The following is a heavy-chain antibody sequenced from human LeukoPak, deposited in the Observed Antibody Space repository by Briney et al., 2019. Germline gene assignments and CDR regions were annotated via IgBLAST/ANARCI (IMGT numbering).Heavy chain of an antibody. J-gene: IGHJ4*02. CDR3: ARVPRGYSGYERYYFDY. D-gene: IGHD5-12*01. V-gene: IGHV4-31*03. CDR2: IYYSGST. CDR1: GGSISSGDYF. Sequence: SQTLSLTCTVSGGSISSGDYFWSWIRQHPGKGLEWIGYIYYSGSTYYNPSLKSRVAISVDTSKNQFSLTVSSVTAADTAVYYCARVPRGYSGYERYYFDYWGQGTLVTVSS.